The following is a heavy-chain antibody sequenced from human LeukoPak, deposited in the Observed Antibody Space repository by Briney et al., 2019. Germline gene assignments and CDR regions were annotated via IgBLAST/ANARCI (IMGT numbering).Heavy chain of an antibody. D-gene: IGHD2-15*01. J-gene: IGHJ4*02. CDR1: GFTFSSYG. CDR3: ARGRGYCSGGSCYTPFDY. CDR2: IWYDGSSK. Sequence: GGSLRLSCAASGFTFSSYGMHWVRKAPGKGLEWVAVIWYDGSSKYYADSVKGRFTISRDNSKNTLYLQMNSLRAEDTAVYYRARGRGYCSGGSCYTPFDYWGQGTLVTVSS. V-gene: IGHV3-33*01.